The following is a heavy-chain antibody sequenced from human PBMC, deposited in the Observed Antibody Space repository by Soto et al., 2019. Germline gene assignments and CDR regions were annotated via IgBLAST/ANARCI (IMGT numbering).Heavy chain of an antibody. CDR2: DIGSGSRT. CDR3: ARDRGVARGWLEP. D-gene: IGHD3-10*01. V-gene: IGHV3-23*01. CDR1: GFTFTSYA. Sequence: EVQLLESGGGLVQPGGSLRLSCAASGFTFTSYAMTWVRQAPGKGLEWVSVDIGSGSRTYYADSVKDRFTISRDNFRNTLYLQMNRLRDEDTAVYYCARDRGVARGWLEPCGQGTLVTVSS. J-gene: IGHJ5*02.